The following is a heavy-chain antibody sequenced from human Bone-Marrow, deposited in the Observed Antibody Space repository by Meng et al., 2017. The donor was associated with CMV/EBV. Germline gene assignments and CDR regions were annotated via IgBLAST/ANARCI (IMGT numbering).Heavy chain of an antibody. CDR3: ASFGATTPVVD. J-gene: IGHJ4*02. CDR1: GFTVSSNY. D-gene: IGHD1-26*01. CDR2: IYSGGST. V-gene: IGHV3-53*01. Sequence: GESLKISCAASGFTVSSNYMSWVRQAPGKGLEWVSVIYSGGSTYYADSVKGRFTISRDNSKNTLYLQMNSLRAEDTAVYYCASFGATTPVVDWGQGTLVTVSS.